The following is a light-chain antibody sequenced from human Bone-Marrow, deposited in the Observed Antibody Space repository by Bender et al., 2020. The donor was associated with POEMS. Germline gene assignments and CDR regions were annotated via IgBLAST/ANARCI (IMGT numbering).Light chain of an antibody. CDR1: SSDVGGYNY. CDR3: SSYATGSTRV. V-gene: IGLV2-14*03. J-gene: IGLJ3*02. CDR2: DVS. Sequence: QSALTQPPSASGSPGQSITISCTGTSSDVGGYNYVSWYQHHPGRAPKLMIYDVSNRPSGVSNRFSGSKSGNTASLTISGLQAEDEADYYCSSYATGSTRVFGGGTKLTVL.